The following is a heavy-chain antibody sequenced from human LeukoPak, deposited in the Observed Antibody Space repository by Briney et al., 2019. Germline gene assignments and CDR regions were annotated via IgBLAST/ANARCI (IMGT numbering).Heavy chain of an antibody. V-gene: IGHV3-23*01. CDR2: ISGSGGGT. CDR3: AKAVQWLPPLLVY. CDR1: GFTFSSYA. Sequence: GGSLRLSCSASGFTFSSYAMSWVRQTPGKGLEWVSGISGSGGGTYYADSVRGRFTISRDNSKNTMSLQMNSLRAEDTAVYYCAKAVQWLPPLLVYWGQGTLVTVSS. J-gene: IGHJ4*02. D-gene: IGHD6-19*01.